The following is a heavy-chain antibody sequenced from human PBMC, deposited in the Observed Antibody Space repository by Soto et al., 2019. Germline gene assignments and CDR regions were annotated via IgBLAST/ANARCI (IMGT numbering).Heavy chain of an antibody. CDR3: TRIEKGSATYT. CDR2: IFSNDEK. Sequence: QVTLKESGPVLVKPTETLTLTCTVSGFSLSNTRMGVSWIRQPPGKALEWLAHIFSNDEKSYSTSLKSRLTISKDTSKSQVVLSMTNMDPXXXXTYYCTRIEKGSATYTWGQGTLVTVSS. J-gene: IGHJ5*02. CDR1: GFSLSNTRMG. V-gene: IGHV2-26*01. D-gene: IGHD3-10*01.